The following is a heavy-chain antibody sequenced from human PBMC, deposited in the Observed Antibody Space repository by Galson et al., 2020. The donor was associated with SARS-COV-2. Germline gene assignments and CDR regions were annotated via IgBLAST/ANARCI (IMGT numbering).Heavy chain of an antibody. D-gene: IGHD6-19*01. CDR3: ARGGRIYSSGWYRWFDP. CDR2: INPNSGGT. CDR1: GYTFTGYY. J-gene: IGHJ5*02. Sequence: GESLKISCKASGYTFTGYYMHWVRQAPGQGLEWMGWINPNSGGTNYAQKFQGWVTMTRDTSISTAYMELSRLRSDDTAVYYCARGGRIYSSGWYRWFDPWGQGTLVTVSS. V-gene: IGHV1-2*04.